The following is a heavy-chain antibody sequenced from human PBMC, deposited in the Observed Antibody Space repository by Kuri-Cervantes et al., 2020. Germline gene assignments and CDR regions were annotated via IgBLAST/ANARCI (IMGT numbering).Heavy chain of an antibody. CDR3: ATTVTTQLVMDV. Sequence: ASVKVSCKASGYTLTSYAMHWVRQAPGQRLEWMGWINAGNGNTKYSQKFQGRVTITRDTSASTAYMELSSLRSEDTAVYYCATTVTTQLVMDVWGQGTTVTGSS. CDR2: INAGNGNT. V-gene: IGHV1-3*01. CDR1: GYTLTSYA. J-gene: IGHJ6*02. D-gene: IGHD4-17*01.